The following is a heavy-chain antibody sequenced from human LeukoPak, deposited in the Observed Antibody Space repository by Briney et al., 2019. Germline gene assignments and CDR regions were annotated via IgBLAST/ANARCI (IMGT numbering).Heavy chain of an antibody. CDR3: AKDLGRIVVVPLDD. CDR1: GFTFSIYA. CDR2: ISGNGGST. J-gene: IGHJ4*02. Sequence: GGSLRLSCAASGFTFSIYAMSWVRQAPGKGLEWVSSISGNGGSTYYADSVKGRFTISRDYSKNTLYLQMNSLRAEDTAVYYCAKDLGRIVVVPLDDWGQGTLVTVSS. V-gene: IGHV3-23*01. D-gene: IGHD2-15*01.